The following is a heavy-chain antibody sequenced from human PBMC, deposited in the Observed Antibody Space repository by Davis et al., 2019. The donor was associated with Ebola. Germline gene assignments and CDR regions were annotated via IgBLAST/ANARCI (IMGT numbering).Heavy chain of an antibody. J-gene: IGHJ4*02. D-gene: IGHD3-3*01. CDR2: LTPLFATP. CDR1: GYTFTSYG. V-gene: IGHV1-69*13. Sequence: SVKVSCKVSGYTFTSYGISWVRQAPGQGLEWMGELTPLFATPSYSQKFQGRVTITADESTATAYMELSGLGSEDSAIYYCATAENSFGVVLRHYFESWGQGTLVTVSS. CDR3: ATAENSFGVVLRHYFES.